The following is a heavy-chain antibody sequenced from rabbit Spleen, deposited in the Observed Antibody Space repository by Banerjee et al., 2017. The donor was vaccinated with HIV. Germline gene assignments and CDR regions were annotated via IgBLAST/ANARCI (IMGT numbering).Heavy chain of an antibody. V-gene: IGHV1S40*01. CDR1: GFSFSSNDY. CDR2: IHGGSRNNI. J-gene: IGHJ4*01. Sequence: QSLEESGGDLVKPGASLTLTCTASGFSFSSNDYMCWVRQAPGKGLEWIACIHGGSRNNIYYATWAKGRFTISKASSTTVTLQMTSLTVADTATYFCARGGSSYGLWGQGTLVTVS. D-gene: IGHD8-1*01. CDR3: ARGGSSYGL.